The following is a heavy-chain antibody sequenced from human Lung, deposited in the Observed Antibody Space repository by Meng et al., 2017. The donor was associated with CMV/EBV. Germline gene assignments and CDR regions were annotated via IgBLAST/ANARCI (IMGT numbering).Heavy chain of an antibody. J-gene: IGHJ4*02. CDR1: GFTFSSYP. CDR2: ISPSGGTT. Sequence: GGSLRLXCEASGFTFSSYPMNWVRRAPGKGLEWVSTISPSGGTTYYADSVKGRFTVSRDNSKNTLYLEMTSLRAEDTAVYYCARERFSSSWYEGRDFDYWGQGTLVTVSS. D-gene: IGHD6-13*01. CDR3: ARERFSSSWYEGRDFDY. V-gene: IGHV3-23*01.